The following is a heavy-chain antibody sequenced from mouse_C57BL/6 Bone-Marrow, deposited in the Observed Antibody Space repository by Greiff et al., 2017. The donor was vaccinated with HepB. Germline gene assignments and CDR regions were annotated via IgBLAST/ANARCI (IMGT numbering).Heavy chain of an antibody. CDR2: IDPSDSET. D-gene: IGHD1-1*01. J-gene: IGHJ4*01. CDR1: GYTFTSYW. Sequence: QVQLQQPGAELVRPGSSVKLSCKASGYTFTSYWMHWVKQRPIQGLEWIGNIDPSDSETHYNQKFKDKATLTVDKSSSTAYMQLSSLTSEDSAVYYCTRWSVVWDAMDYWGQGTSVTVSS. CDR3: TRWSVVWDAMDY. V-gene: IGHV1-52*01.